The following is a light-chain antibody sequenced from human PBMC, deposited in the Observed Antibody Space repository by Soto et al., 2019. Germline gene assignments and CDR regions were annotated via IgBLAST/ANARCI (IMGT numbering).Light chain of an antibody. CDR3: HQYDNWPKT. J-gene: IGKJ5*01. Sequence: EIVMTQSPATLSVSPGDRATLSCRASQSVGSNLAWYQQKPGQAPRLLIYGASTRVTGIPARFSGSGSGTEFTLTISSLQSEDFAVYYCHQYDNWPKTFGQGTRLEIK. V-gene: IGKV3-15*01. CDR2: GAS. CDR1: QSVGSN.